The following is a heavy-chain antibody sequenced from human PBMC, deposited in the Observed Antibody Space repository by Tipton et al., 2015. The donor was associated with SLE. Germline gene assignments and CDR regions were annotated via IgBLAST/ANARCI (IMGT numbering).Heavy chain of an antibody. CDR2: IWYDGSNK. CDR1: GFTFSTSA. V-gene: IGHV3-33*01. Sequence: QLVQSGGGVVQSGTSLRLSCAASGFTFSTSAMHWVRQAPGKGLGWVAVIWYDGSNKFYADSVKGRFTISRDNSKNTVSLQRNSLRVEEAAVYSCARGRGGEFLDYSGRGNLVTVAS. J-gene: IGHJ4*02. D-gene: IGHD3-16*01. CDR3: ARGRGGEFLDY.